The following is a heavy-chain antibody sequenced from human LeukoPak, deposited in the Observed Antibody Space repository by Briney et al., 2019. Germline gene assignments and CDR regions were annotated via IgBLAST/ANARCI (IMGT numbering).Heavy chain of an antibody. CDR2: IYYSGST. V-gene: IGHV4-59*01. CDR3: ARGGFYGSGLFDY. CDR1: GGSISSYY. J-gene: IGHJ4*02. Sequence: PSETLSLTCTVSGGSISSYYWSWIRQPPGKGLEWIGYIYYSGSTNYNPSLKSRVTISVDTSKNQFSLKLSSVTAADTAVYYCARGGFYGSGLFDYWGQGTLVTVSS. D-gene: IGHD3-10*01.